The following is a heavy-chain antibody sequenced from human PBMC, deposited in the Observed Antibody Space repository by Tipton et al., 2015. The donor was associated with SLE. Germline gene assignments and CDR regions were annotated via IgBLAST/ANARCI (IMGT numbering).Heavy chain of an antibody. CDR2: IYYSGST. D-gene: IGHD3-16*01. CDR3: ARVHPWGLFDY. V-gene: IGHV4-39*07. J-gene: IGHJ4*02. Sequence: LRLSCTVSGGSISSSSYYWGWIRQPPGKGLEWIGSIYYSGSTYYNPYLKNRVTISVDTSKNQFSLKLSSVTAADTAVYYCARVHPWGLFDYWGQGTLVTVSS. CDR1: GGSISSSSYY.